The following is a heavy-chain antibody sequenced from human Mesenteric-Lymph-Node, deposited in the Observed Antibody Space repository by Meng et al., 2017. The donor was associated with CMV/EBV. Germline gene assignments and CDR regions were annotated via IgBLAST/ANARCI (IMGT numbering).Heavy chain of an antibody. V-gene: IGHV3-48*03. CDR2: ISSSGSTI. D-gene: IGHD2-2*01. J-gene: IGHJ4*02. Sequence: GESLKISCAASGFTFSSYEMNWVRQAPGKGLEWVSYISSSGSTIYYADSVKGRFTISRDNAKNSLYLQMNSLRAEDTAVYYCARDGFVVVPAAMEWFDYWGQGTLVTVSS. CDR3: ARDGFVVVPAAMEWFDY. CDR1: GFTFSSYE.